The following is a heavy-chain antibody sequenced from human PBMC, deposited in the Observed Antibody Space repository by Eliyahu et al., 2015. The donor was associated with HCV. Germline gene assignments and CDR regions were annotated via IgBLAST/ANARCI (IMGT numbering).Heavy chain of an antibody. Sequence: QVQLQESGPGLVKPSETLSLTCTVSGGSISSYYWSWIRQPPGKGLEWIGYIYYSGSTNYNPSLKSRVTISVDTSKNQFSLKLSSVTAADTAVYYCARVVSGADYWGQGTLVTVSS. CDR1: GGSISSYY. CDR2: IYYSGST. J-gene: IGHJ4*02. CDR3: ARVVSGADY. D-gene: IGHD2-21*02. V-gene: IGHV4-59*01.